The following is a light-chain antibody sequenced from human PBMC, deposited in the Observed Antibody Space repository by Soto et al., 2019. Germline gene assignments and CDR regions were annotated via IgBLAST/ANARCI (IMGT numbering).Light chain of an antibody. J-gene: IGLJ2*01. V-gene: IGLV1-51*01. Sequence: QSVLAQPPSVSAAPGQKVTISCSGSSSNIGNNYVSWYQQLPGTAPKLLIYDNNKRPSGIPDRFSGSKSGTSATLGITGLQTGDEADYYCGTCDSSLSAKGVVFGGGTQLTVL. CDR1: SSNIGNNY. CDR2: DNN. CDR3: GTCDSSLSAKGVV.